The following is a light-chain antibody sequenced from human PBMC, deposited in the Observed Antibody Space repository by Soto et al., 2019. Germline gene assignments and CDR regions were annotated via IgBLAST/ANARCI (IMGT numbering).Light chain of an antibody. Sequence: QAVLTQSSSASASLGSSVKLTCTLSSGHSSYIIAWHHQQPGKAPRYLMKLEGSGSYNKGSGGPDRFSGSSSGADRYITISNLHVEDEANYSCETWDSNTRVFGGGTKLTVL. V-gene: IGLV4-60*02. CDR1: SGHSSYI. CDR3: ETWDSNTRV. CDR2: LEGSGSY. J-gene: IGLJ2*01.